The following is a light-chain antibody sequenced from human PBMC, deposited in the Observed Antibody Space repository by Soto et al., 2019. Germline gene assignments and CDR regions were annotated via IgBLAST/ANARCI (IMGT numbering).Light chain of an antibody. V-gene: IGLV1-40*01. CDR3: QSYDSNLSEV. CDR1: GSNIGAGYG. CDR2: GSD. J-gene: IGLJ1*01. Sequence: QSVLTQPPSVLGAPGQTVTISCTGSGSNIGAGYGVQWYQQLPGTAPRLLIYGSDDRPSGVPDRFSASVSGNSASLAITGLQTEDEAVYYCQSYDSNLSEVFGPGTKVTVL.